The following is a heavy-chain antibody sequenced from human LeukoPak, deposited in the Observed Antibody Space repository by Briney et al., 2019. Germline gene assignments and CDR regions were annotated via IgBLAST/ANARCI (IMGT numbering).Heavy chain of an antibody. Sequence: GGSLTLSGAGSEFTFTTYNMHWVRHTPGKGLEWVSYISPSSSTMVDADSVKGRFTISRDNAKNSLYLQMNSLRAEDTAVYYCVRDPTGSFDCWGQGTVVTVSS. CDR3: VRDPTGSFDC. V-gene: IGHV3-48*01. CDR2: ISPSSSTM. CDR1: EFTFTTYN. D-gene: IGHD2-8*02. J-gene: IGHJ4*02.